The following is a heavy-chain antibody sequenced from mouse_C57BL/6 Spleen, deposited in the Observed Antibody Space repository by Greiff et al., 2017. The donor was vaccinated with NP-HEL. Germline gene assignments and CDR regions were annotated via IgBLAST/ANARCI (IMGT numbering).Heavy chain of an antibody. J-gene: IGHJ4*01. CDR2: IYPGNSDT. CDR3: TRSGNWDEDYAMDY. D-gene: IGHD4-1*01. Sequence: EVQLQESGTVLARPGASVKMSCKTSGYTFTSYWMHWVKQRPGQGLEWIGAIYPGNSDTSYNQKFKGKAKLTAVTSASTAYMELSSLTNEDSAVYYCTRSGNWDEDYAMDYWGQGTSVTVSS. V-gene: IGHV1-5*01. CDR1: GYTFTSYW.